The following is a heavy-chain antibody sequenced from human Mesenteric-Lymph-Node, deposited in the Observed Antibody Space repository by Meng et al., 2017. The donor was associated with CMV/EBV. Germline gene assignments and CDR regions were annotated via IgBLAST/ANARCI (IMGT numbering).Heavy chain of an antibody. V-gene: IGHV3-23*03. Sequence: GESLKISCNVSGITFNNWAVNWVRQAPGKGLEWVSVIYSDDANTWYADSVKGRFTISKDDSKNTVYFQMDSLRAEDTAIYYCTTYDYGGKFGCYWGPGTLVTVSS. D-gene: IGHD4-17*01. CDR1: GITFNNWA. J-gene: IGHJ4*02. CDR3: TTYDYGGKFGCY. CDR2: IYSDDANT.